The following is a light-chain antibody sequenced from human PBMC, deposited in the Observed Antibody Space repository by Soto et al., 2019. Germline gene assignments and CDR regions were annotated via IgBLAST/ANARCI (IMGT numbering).Light chain of an antibody. CDR1: QSVSSNL. Sequence: EIVLTQSPGTLSLSPGERATLSCRATQSVSSNLLAWYQQKPGQAPRLLIYAASSRATGIPDRFSGSGSGTDFTLTISRLEPEDFAVFYCHQYGSSPGTFGQGTKVDIK. V-gene: IGKV3-20*01. CDR3: HQYGSSPGT. J-gene: IGKJ1*01. CDR2: AAS.